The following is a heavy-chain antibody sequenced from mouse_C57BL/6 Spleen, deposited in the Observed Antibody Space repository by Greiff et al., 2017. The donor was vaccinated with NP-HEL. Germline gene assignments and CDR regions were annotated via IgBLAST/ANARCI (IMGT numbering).Heavy chain of an antibody. D-gene: IGHD1-1*01. CDR3: AKSPLYGSSSYAMDY. J-gene: IGHJ4*01. CDR1: GFSLTSYG. CDR2: IWRGGST. Sequence: QVQLKESGPGLVQPSQSLSITCTVSGFSLTSYGVHWVRQSPGKGLAWLGVIWRGGSTDYNAAFMSRLSITKDNSKSQVFFKMNSLQADDTAIYYCAKSPLYGSSSYAMDYWGQGTSVTVSS. V-gene: IGHV2-5*01.